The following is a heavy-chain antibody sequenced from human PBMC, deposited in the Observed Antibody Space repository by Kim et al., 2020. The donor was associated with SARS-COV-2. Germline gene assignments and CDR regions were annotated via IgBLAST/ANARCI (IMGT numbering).Heavy chain of an antibody. CDR3: ARGVPLWGDDFFHSPRGGTFDY. D-gene: IGHD3-3*01. J-gene: IGHJ4*02. Sequence: SETLSLTCAVYGGSFSGYYWSWIRQPPGKGLEWIGEINHSGSTNYNPSLKSRVTISVDTSKNQFSLKLSSVTAADTAVYYCARGVPLWGDDFFHSPRGGTFDYWGQGTLVTVSS. V-gene: IGHV4-34*01. CDR1: GGSFSGYY. CDR2: INHSGST.